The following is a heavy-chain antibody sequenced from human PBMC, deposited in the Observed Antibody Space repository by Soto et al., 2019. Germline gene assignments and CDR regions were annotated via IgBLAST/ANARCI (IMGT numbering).Heavy chain of an antibody. D-gene: IGHD2-2*01. V-gene: IGHV3-15*01. J-gene: IGHJ3*02. CDR2: IKRKTDGGTT. CDR1: GFTFSNAW. CDR3: TSRTSYRVHAFDI. Sequence: EVQLVESAGCLVKPGGSLRFSCAASGFTFSNAWMSWVRQAPGKGLEWVGRIKRKTDGGTTDYAAPVKGRFTISRDDSKNTLYLQMDSLKTEDTAVYYCTSRTSYRVHAFDIWGQGTMVTVSS.